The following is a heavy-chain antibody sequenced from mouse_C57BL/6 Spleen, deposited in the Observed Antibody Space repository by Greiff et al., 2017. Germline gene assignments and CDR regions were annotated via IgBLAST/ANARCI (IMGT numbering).Heavy chain of an antibody. CDR2: INPSNGGT. CDR1: GYTFTSYW. V-gene: IGHV1-53*01. D-gene: IGHD1-1*01. J-gene: IGHJ1*03. Sequence: QVQLQQPGTELVKPGASVKLSCKASGYTFTSYWMHWVKQRPGQGLEWIGNINPSNGGTNYNEKFKSKATLTVDKSSSTAYMQLIRLTSEDSAVYYCARYYGSSHWYFDFWGTGTTVTVSS. CDR3: ARYYGSSHWYFDF.